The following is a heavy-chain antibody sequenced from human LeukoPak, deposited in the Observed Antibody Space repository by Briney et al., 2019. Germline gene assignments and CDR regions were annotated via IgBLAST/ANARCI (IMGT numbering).Heavy chain of an antibody. Sequence: PSETLSLTCAVYGGSFSGYYWSWIRQPPGKGLEWIGEINHSGSTNYNPSLKSRVTISVDTSKNQFSLKLSSVTAADTAVYYCARAQLELAIDYWGQGTLVTVSS. D-gene: IGHD1-1*01. J-gene: IGHJ4*02. CDR1: GGSFSGYY. CDR3: ARAQLELAIDY. CDR2: INHSGST. V-gene: IGHV4-34*01.